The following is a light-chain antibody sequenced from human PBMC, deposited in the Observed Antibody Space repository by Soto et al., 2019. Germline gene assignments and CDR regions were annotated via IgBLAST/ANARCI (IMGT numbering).Light chain of an antibody. Sequence: QSALTQPASVSGSPGQSITISCTGTSSDVGGYNYVSWYQQQSGKAPKLMIHEVSNRPSGVSNRFSGSKSGNTASLTISGIQPEDEADYYCSSFTISSTQLFGGGTKLTVL. V-gene: IGLV2-14*01. J-gene: IGLJ2*01. CDR1: SSDVGGYNY. CDR2: EVS. CDR3: SSFTISSTQL.